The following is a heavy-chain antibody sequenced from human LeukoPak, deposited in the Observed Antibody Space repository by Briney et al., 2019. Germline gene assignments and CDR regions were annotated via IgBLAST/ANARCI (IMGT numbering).Heavy chain of an antibody. V-gene: IGHV4-61*02. J-gene: IGHJ4*02. CDR2: IYTSGST. CDR1: GGSISSSSYY. CDR3: ARIGKSYGSIDY. Sequence: SETLSLTCTVSGGSISSSSYYWSWIRQPAGKGLEWIGRIYTSGSTNYNPSLKSRVTMSVDTSKNQFSLKLSSVTAADTAVYYCARIGKSYGSIDYWGQGTLVTVSS. D-gene: IGHD3-10*01.